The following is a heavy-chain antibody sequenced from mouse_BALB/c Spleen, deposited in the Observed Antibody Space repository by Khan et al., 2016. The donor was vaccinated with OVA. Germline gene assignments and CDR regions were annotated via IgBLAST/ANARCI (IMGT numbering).Heavy chain of an antibody. CDR1: GFSLTDYG. CDR3: ARQPYYHYYIMDY. Sequence: QXQLKESGPGLVAPSQSLSITCTISGFSLTDYGVHWVRQPPGKGLEWLVVIWSDGSTTYNSALKSRLSIIKDNSKSQIFLKMNSLQTDDTAMYYCARQPYYHYYIMDYWGQGTSVTVSS. J-gene: IGHJ4*01. D-gene: IGHD2-10*01. CDR2: IWSDGST. V-gene: IGHV2-6-1*01.